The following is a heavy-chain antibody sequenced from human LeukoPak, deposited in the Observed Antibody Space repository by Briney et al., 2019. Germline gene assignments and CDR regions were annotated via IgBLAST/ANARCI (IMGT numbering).Heavy chain of an antibody. V-gene: IGHV4-59*01. CDR2: IYYSGST. CDR1: GGSFGDYH. J-gene: IGHJ4*02. Sequence: SETLSLTCALYGGSFGDYHWSWIRQPPGKGLEWIGYIYYSGSTNYNPSLKSRVTISVDTSKNQFSLKLSSVTAADTAVYYCERAGSRGWYAGPYFDYWGQGTLVTVSS. D-gene: IGHD6-19*01. CDR3: ERAGSRGWYAGPYFDY.